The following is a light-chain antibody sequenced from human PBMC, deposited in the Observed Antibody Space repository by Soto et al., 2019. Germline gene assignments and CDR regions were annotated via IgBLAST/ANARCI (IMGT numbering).Light chain of an antibody. Sequence: QSALTQPASVSGSPGQSITISCAGTGSDVGAYNLVSWYQQHPGKAPKLIICDVNTRPSGISNRFSGSKSGDTASLTISGLQAEDEAYYFCCSYAGTVAYVFGTGTKVTVL. CDR2: DVN. CDR3: CSYAGTVAYV. V-gene: IGLV2-23*02. J-gene: IGLJ1*01. CDR1: GSDVGAYNL.